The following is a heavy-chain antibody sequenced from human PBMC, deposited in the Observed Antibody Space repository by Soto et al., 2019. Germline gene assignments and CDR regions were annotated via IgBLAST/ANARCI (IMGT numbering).Heavy chain of an antibody. D-gene: IGHD3-10*01. V-gene: IGHV3-23*01. CDR1: GFTFSSYA. CDR2: ISGSGGST. J-gene: IGHJ4*02. CDR3: AKDPMFYGSGSYDCDY. Sequence: GGSLRLSCAASGFTFSSYAMSWVRQAPGKGLEWVSAISGSGGSTYYADSVKGRFTISRDNSKNTLYLQMNSLRAEDTAVYYCAKDPMFYGSGSYDCDYWGQGSLVTVSS.